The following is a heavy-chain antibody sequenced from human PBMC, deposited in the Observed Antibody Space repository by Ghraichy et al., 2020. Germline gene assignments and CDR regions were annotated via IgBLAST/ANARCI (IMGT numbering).Heavy chain of an antibody. D-gene: IGHD5-12*01. V-gene: IGHV4-4*07. CDR1: GGSISSYY. CDR2: IYTSGST. J-gene: IGHJ6*02. Sequence: SETLSLTCTVSGGSISSYYWSWIRQPAGKGLEWIGRIYTSGSTNYNPSLKSRVTMSVDTSKNQFSLKLSSVTAADTTVYYCARDTHTRNIVATYYYYYYGMDVWGQGTTVTVSS. CDR3: ARDTHTRNIVATYYYYYYGMDV.